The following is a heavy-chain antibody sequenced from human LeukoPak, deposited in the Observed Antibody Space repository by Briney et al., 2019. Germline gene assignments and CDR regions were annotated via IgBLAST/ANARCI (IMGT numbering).Heavy chain of an antibody. J-gene: IGHJ4*02. Sequence: SETLSLTCTVSGGSITSYYWSWIRQPPGKGLEWIGYIYYKGNTKYNASLKSRVTMSVDTSKNLFFMKLTSVTAADTAVYYCARGSTYSDYWGQGTLVTVSS. V-gene: IGHV4-59*08. CDR2: IYYKGNT. D-gene: IGHD2-21*01. CDR1: GGSITSYY. CDR3: ARGSTYSDY.